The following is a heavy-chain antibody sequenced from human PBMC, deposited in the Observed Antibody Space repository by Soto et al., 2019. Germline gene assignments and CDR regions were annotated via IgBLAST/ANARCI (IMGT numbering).Heavy chain of an antibody. CDR2: ISSSSSYT. CDR3: ARGPYGSYCFDY. D-gene: IGHD3-10*01. J-gene: IGHJ4*02. Sequence: QVQLVESGGGLVKPGGSLRLSCAASGFTFSDYYMSWIRQAPGRGLECVSYISSSSSYTNYADSVKGRFTISRDNAKSSLYLQMNSLRAEDPAVYYCARGPYGSYCFDYWGQGTLVTVSS. CDR1: GFTFSDYY. V-gene: IGHV3-11*05.